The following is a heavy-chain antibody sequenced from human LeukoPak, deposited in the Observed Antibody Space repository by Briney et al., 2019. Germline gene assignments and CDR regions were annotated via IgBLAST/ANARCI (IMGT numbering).Heavy chain of an antibody. D-gene: IGHD3-10*01. V-gene: IGHV3-23*01. J-gene: IGHJ4*02. CDR3: AKDRTITMVRGLTGHRQYYFDY. Sequence: GGSLRLSCAASGFTFSSYAMSWVRQAPGKGLEWVSAISGSGGSTYYADSVKGWFTISRDNSKNALYLQMNSLRAEDTAVYYCAKDRTITMVRGLTGHRQYYFDYWGQGTLVTVSS. CDR2: ISGSGGST. CDR1: GFTFSSYA.